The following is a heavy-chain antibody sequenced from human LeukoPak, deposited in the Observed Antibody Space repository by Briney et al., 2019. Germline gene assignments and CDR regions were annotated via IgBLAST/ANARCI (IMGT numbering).Heavy chain of an antibody. CDR3: AKDRIPLLMGTGFDY. Sequence: GRSLRLSCAASGFTFSSYGMHWVRQAPGKGLEWVAVISYDGSNKYYADCVKGRFTISRDNSKNTLYLQMNSLRAEDTAVYYCAKDRIPLLMGTGFDYWGQGTLVTVSS. V-gene: IGHV3-30*18. D-gene: IGHD3-10*01. CDR1: GFTFSSYG. J-gene: IGHJ4*02. CDR2: ISYDGSNK.